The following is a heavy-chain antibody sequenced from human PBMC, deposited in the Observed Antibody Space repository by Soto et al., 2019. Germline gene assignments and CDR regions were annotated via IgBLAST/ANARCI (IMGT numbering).Heavy chain of an antibody. CDR3: ARDGAIVVVVPAAHNWFDP. CDR1: GYTFTSYY. D-gene: IGHD2-2*01. CDR2: INPSGGST. V-gene: IGHV1-46*01. J-gene: IGHJ5*02. Sequence: VKVSCKASGYTFTSYYMHWVRQAPGQGLEWMGIINPSGGSTSYAQKFQGRVTMTRDTSTSTVYMELSSLRSEDTAVYYCARDGAIVVVVPAAHNWFDPWGQGTLVTVSS.